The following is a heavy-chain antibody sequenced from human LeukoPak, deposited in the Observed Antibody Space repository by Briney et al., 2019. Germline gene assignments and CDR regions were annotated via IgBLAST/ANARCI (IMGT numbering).Heavy chain of an antibody. CDR2: IYHSGST. J-gene: IGHJ4*02. Sequence: SETLSLTCTVSGYSISSVYYWGWLRQPPGKGLEWIGNIYHSGSTYYNPSLKSRVNISLDTSKNHFSPKLSSVTAADTGIYYCERKDQGYSGYPDFYYWGQGTLVNVSS. D-gene: IGHD5-12*01. CDR3: ERKDQGYSGYPDFYY. V-gene: IGHV4-38-2*02. CDR1: GYSISSVYY.